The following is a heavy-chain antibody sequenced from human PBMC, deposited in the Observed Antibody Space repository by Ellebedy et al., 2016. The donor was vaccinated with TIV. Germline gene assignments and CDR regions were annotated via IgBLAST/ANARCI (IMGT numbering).Heavy chain of an antibody. D-gene: IGHD5-24*01. CDR1: GYTFTGYY. CDR2: INPNSGGT. Sequence: AASVKVSCKASGYTFTGYYMHWVRQAPGQGLEWMGWINPNSGGTNYAQKFQGRVTMTRDTSISTAYMELSRLRSDDTAVYYCARAPRGDGYNSLERFDYWGQGTLVTVSS. V-gene: IGHV1-2*02. J-gene: IGHJ4*02. CDR3: ARAPRGDGYNSLERFDY.